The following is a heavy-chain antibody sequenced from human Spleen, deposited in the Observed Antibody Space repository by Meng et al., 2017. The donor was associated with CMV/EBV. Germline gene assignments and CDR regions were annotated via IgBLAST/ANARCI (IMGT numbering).Heavy chain of an antibody. D-gene: IGHD3-10*01. J-gene: IGHJ6*02. CDR1: YTFTGYY. Sequence: YTFTGYYIRWVRQAPGQGLEWMAWINPNSGGTNYAQKFQDRVTLTRDTSISTASMEVNRLRSDDTAMYYCARAPGARGSSYYGMDVWGQGTTVTVSS. V-gene: IGHV1-2*02. CDR3: ARAPGARGSSYYGMDV. CDR2: INPNSGGT.